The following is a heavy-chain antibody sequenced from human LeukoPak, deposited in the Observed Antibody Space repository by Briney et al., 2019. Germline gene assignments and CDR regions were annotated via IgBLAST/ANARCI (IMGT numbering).Heavy chain of an antibody. Sequence: ASVKVSCKASGGTFSSYAISCVRQAPGQGLEWMGGIIPIFGTANYAQKFQGRVTITADESTSTAYMELSSLRSEDTAVYYCARDQRARGFDPWGQGTLVTVSS. CDR2: IIPIFGTA. J-gene: IGHJ5*02. V-gene: IGHV1-69*01. CDR1: GGTFSSYA. CDR3: ARDQRARGFDP.